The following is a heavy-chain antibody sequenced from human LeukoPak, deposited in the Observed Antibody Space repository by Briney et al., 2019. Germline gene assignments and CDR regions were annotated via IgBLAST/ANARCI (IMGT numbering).Heavy chain of an antibody. V-gene: IGHV1-24*01. Sequence: ASVKVSCKVSGYTLTELSMHWVRQAPGKGQERMGGFDPEDGETIYAQKFHGRVTMTEVTSTDTAYMELSSLRSEDTAVYYCATARRAADVWFDPWGQGTLVTVSS. CDR3: ATARRAADVWFDP. CDR1: GYTLTELS. D-gene: IGHD6-13*01. J-gene: IGHJ5*02. CDR2: FDPEDGET.